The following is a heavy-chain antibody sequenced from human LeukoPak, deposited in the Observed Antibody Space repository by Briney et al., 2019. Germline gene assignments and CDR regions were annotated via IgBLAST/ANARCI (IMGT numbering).Heavy chain of an antibody. CDR3: ARDYWNDGYFDY. V-gene: IGHV3-66*02. D-gene: IGHD1-1*01. CDR1: GFTVSSNY. CDR2: IYSGGST. Sequence: GGSLRLSCAVSGFTVSSNYMSWVRQAPGKGLEWVPVIYSGGSTYYAGFVKGRFTISRDNSKNTLYLQMNSLRPEDTAVYYCARDYWNDGYFDYWGQGTLVTVSS. J-gene: IGHJ4*02.